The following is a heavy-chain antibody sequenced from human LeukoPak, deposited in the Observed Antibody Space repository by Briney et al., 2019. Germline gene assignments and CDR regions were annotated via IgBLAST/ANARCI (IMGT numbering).Heavy chain of an antibody. J-gene: IGHJ3*02. V-gene: IGHV1-2*02. CDR3: ARDAYGDYTSGAFDI. CDR2: VNPNSGGT. CDR1: GYTFTDYY. D-gene: IGHD4-17*01. Sequence: GALVKVSCKASGYTFTDYYIHWARQAPGHGLEWMGWVNPNSGGTNYAQKFQGRVTMTRDTSISTAYMELSRLRSDDTAVYYCARDAYGDYTSGAFDIWGQGTMVTVSS.